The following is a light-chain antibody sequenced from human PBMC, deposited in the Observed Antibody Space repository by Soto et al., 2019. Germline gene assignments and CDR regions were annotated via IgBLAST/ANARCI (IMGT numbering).Light chain of an antibody. Sequence: EIVLTQSSDTLSLSPGERATLSCRASQSVSGSNLAWYQHKPGQGPRLLIYIASRRATGIPDRFSGSGSGTEFTLTISRLEPEDFAVYYCQQHGSGPWTFGQGTKVEIK. J-gene: IGKJ1*01. V-gene: IGKV3-20*01. CDR3: QQHGSGPWT. CDR1: QSVSGSN. CDR2: IAS.